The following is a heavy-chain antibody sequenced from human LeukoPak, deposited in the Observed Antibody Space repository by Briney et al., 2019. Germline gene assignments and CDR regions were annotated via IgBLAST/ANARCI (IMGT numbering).Heavy chain of an antibody. CDR1: GYTFTSYA. V-gene: IGHV1-69*06. J-gene: IGHJ3*02. Sequence: GASVKVSCKASGYTFTSYAISWVRQAPGQGLEWMGGIIPLFGTPNYAQKFQGRVTITADKSTSTAYMELSSLRSEDTAVYYCARKKDGGDAFDIWGQGTMVTVSS. D-gene: IGHD3-10*01. CDR3: ARKKDGGDAFDI. CDR2: IIPLFGTP.